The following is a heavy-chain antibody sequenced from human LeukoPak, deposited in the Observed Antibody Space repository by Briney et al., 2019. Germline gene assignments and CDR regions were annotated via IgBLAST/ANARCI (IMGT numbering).Heavy chain of an antibody. CDR3: ARDAHMTTVTSGYYYGMDV. J-gene: IGHJ6*04. V-gene: IGHV1-3*01. D-gene: IGHD4-17*01. CDR2: INAGNGNT. CDR1: GYTFTSYA. Sequence: ASVKVSCKASGYTFTSYAMHWVRQAPGQRLEWMGWINAGNGNTKYSQKFQGRVTITRDTSASTAYTELSSLRSEDTAVYYCARDAHMTTVTSGYYYGMDVWGKGTTVTVSS.